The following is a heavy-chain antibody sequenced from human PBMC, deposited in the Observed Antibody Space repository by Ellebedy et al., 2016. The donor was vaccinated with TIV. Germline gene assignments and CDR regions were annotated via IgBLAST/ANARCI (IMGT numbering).Heavy chain of an antibody. Sequence: GGSLRLSCAASGFTFSDYYMGWVRQAPGKGLEWVALTTQSGATYYADSVKGRFTMSRDSSQNTLRLQMNSLRVEDTAVYFCARETFNDVDLIVWGVLYIWGQGTMVAVSS. V-gene: IGHV3-66*01. J-gene: IGHJ3*02. D-gene: IGHD2/OR15-2a*01. CDR2: TTQSGAT. CDR3: ARETFNDVDLIVWGVLYI. CDR1: GFTFSDYY.